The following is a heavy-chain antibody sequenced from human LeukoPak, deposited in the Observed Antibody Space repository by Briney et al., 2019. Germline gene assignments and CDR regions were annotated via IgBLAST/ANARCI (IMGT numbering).Heavy chain of an antibody. V-gene: IGHV3-23*01. Sequence: PGGSLRLSCAASGFTLSSYAMSWVRQAPGKGLEWVSAISGSGGSLYYADSVKGRFTISRDNSKNTLYLQMNSLRAEDTAVYYCAKGQLRYFDWTPGDHYWGQGTLVTVSS. D-gene: IGHD3-9*01. J-gene: IGHJ4*02. CDR2: ISGSGGSL. CDR3: AKGQLRYFDWTPGDHY. CDR1: GFTLSSYA.